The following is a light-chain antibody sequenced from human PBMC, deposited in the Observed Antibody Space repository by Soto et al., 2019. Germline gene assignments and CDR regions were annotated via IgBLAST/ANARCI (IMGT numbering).Light chain of an antibody. Sequence: QSALTQPASVSGSPGQSITISCTGTSSDVGSYNLVSWYQQYPGKAPKLMLYEGSKRPSGVSNRFSGSKSGNTASLTISGLQAEDEAEYYCCSYAGSSTHAVFGGGTQLTVL. V-gene: IGLV2-23*01. CDR1: SSDVGSYNL. CDR3: CSYAGSSTHAV. J-gene: IGLJ7*01. CDR2: EGS.